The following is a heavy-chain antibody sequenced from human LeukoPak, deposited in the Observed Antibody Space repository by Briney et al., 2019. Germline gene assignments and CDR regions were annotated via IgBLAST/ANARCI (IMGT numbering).Heavy chain of an antibody. CDR2: INPNSGGT. CDR3: AKSPHILTGENFDY. D-gene: IGHD3-9*01. Sequence: ASVKVSCKASGYTFTSYGISWVRQAPGQGLEWMGWINPNSGGTNYAQKFQGRVTMTRDTSITTAYMEMSRLRSDDTALYYCAKSPHILTGENFDYWGQGTLVTVSS. CDR1: GYTFTSYG. V-gene: IGHV1-2*02. J-gene: IGHJ4*02.